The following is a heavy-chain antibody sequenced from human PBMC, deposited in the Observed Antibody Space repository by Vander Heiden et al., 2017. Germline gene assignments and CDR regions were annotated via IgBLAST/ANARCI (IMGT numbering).Heavy chain of an antibody. CDR1: GGSITSGGYY. V-gene: IGHV4-31*03. D-gene: IGHD6-13*01. CDR3: ATYSSSEYYFDY. Sequence: QVQLQESGPGLVTPSHTLSLTCTVPGGSITSGGYYWSWIRQHPGKGMEWIGYTDYSGSTYDNPSLKRRVTISVDTSKNQFSLKLSSVTAADTAVYYCATYSSSEYYFDYWGQGTLVTVSS. CDR2: TDYSGST. J-gene: IGHJ4*02.